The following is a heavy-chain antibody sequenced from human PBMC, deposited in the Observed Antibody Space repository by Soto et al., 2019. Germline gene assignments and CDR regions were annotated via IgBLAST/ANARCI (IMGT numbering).Heavy chain of an antibody. V-gene: IGHV1-18*01. CDR1: GYTFTSYG. J-gene: IGHJ5*02. CDR3: AEKGDCYWDRRPPPGP. D-gene: IGHD2-21*01. Sequence: QVQLVQYGAEVKKPGASVKVSCKASGYTFTSYGISWVRQAPGQGLEWMGLISAYNGNTNYAQKLQGRVTMTTDTSTSTAHQGAKKLRSGHTAREYCAEKGDCYWDRRPPPGPWGQGTLVTVSS. CDR2: ISAYNGNT.